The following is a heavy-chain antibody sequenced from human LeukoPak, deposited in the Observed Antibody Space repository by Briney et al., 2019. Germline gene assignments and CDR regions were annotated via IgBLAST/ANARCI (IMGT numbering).Heavy chain of an antibody. J-gene: IGHJ3*02. Sequence: SETLSLTCAVYGGSFSGYYWSWIRQPPGKGLEWIGEINHSGSTNYNPSPKSRVTISVDTSKNQFSLKLTSVTAADTAVYYCASVPATVGVFDIWGQGTMVIVSS. CDR1: GGSFSGYY. CDR2: INHSGST. V-gene: IGHV4-34*01. CDR3: ASVPATVGVFDI. D-gene: IGHD4-23*01.